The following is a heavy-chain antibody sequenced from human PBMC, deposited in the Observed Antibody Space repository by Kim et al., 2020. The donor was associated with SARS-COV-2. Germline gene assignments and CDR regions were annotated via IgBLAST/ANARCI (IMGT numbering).Heavy chain of an antibody. D-gene: IGHD3-3*01. V-gene: IGHV4-39*01. CDR2: IYYSGST. CDR3: ARQNRFVMKYGMDV. J-gene: IGHJ6*02. CDR1: GGSISSSSYY. Sequence: SETLSLTCTVSGGSISSSSYYWGWIRQPPGKGLEWIGSIYYSGSTYYNPSLKSRVTISVDTSKNQFSLKLSSVTAADTAVYYCARQNRFVMKYGMDVWGQGTTVTVSS.